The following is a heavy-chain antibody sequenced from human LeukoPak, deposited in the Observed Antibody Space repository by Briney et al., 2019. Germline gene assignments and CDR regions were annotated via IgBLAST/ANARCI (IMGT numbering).Heavy chain of an antibody. CDR1: GGPFSGYY. D-gene: IGHD5-24*01. V-gene: IGHV4-34*01. J-gene: IGHJ4*02. CDR2: INHSGST. CDR3: ARVGKDGYNLDC. Sequence: SETLSLTCAVYGGPFSGYYWSWIRQPPGKGLEWIGEINHSGSTNYNPSLKSRVTISVDTSKNQFSLKLSSVTAADTAVYYCARVGKDGYNLDCWGQGTLVTVSS.